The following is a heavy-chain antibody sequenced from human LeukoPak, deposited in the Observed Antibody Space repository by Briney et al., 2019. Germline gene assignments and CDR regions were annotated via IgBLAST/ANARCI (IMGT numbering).Heavy chain of an antibody. V-gene: IGHV4-39*07. CDR3: AREYCSSTSCYLENDAFDI. CDR2: IYYSGST. CDR1: GGSISSSSYY. D-gene: IGHD2-2*01. J-gene: IGHJ3*02. Sequence: SETLSLTCTVSGGSISSSSYYWGWIRQPPGKGLEWIGSIYYSGSTYYNPSLKSRVTISVDTSKNQFSLKLSSVTAADTAVYYCAREYCSSTSCYLENDAFDIWGQGTMVTVSS.